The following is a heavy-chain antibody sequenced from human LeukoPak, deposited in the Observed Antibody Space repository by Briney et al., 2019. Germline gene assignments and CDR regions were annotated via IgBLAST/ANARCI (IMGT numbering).Heavy chain of an antibody. CDR3: ARDLIKRPAGYSSSWYGFDP. V-gene: IGHV4-61*02. CDR1: GGSISSGSYY. D-gene: IGHD6-13*01. CDR2: IYTSGST. Sequence: PSETLSLTCTVSGGSISSGSYYWSWIRQPAGKGLEWIGRIYTSGSTNYNPSLKSRVTISVDTSKNQFSLKLSSVTAADTAVYYCARDLIKRPAGYSSSWYGFDPWGQGTLITVSS. J-gene: IGHJ5*02.